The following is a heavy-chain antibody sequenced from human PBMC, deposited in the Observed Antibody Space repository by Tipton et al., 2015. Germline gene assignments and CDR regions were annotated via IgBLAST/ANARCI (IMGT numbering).Heavy chain of an antibody. J-gene: IGHJ4*02. Sequence: TLSLTCTVSGGSISSSSYYWGWIRQPPGKGLEWIGSISHSGSTYYTPSLKSRVTMSRDTSKNQFSLKLTSVTAADTAVYYCACQDYDSLTRDYQTVDYWGQGTLVTVSS. CDR3: ACQDYDSLTRDYQTVDY. V-gene: IGHV4-39*07. CDR1: GGSISSSSYY. CDR2: ISHSGST. D-gene: IGHD3-9*01.